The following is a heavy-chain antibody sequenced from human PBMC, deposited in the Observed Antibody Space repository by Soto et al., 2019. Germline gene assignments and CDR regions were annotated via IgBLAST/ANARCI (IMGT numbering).Heavy chain of an antibody. D-gene: IGHD2-15*01. V-gene: IGHV1-69*13. CDR1: GGTFSSYA. CDR3: ASPTDLSAADYYYYGMDV. CDR2: IIPIFGAA. Sequence: GASVKVSCKASGGTFSSYAISWVRQAPGQGLEWMGGIIPIFGAANYAQKFQGRVTITADESTSTAYMELSSLRSEDTAVYYCASPTDLSAADYYYYGMDVWGQGTTVTVSS. J-gene: IGHJ6*02.